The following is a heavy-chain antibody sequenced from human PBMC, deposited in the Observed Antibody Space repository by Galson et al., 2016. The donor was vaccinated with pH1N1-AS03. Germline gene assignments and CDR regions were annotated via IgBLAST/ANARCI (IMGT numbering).Heavy chain of an antibody. V-gene: IGHV2-5*02. CDR3: AHSVITTVREPSYYFES. J-gene: IGHJ4*02. CDR1: GFSLTTSGVG. CDR2: LYWDDDQ. Sequence: PALVKPTQTLTLTCTFFGFSLTTSGVGVAWIRQPPGKALEGLALLYWDDDQRYSPSLKSRLTITKDTSKNQVVLTLTNMDPVDTATYYCAHSVITTVREPSYYFESWGQGTLVTVSS. D-gene: IGHD3-10*01.